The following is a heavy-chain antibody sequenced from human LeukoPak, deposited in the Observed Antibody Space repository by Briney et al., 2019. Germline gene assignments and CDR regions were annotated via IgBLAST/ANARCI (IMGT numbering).Heavy chain of an antibody. D-gene: IGHD3-10*01. V-gene: IGHV4-39*07. Sequence: PSETLSLTCTVSSGSISTSNNYWGWVRQPPGKAREWIGNIFYSGSTYYSPSLKSRVTISLDTSRNQFSLKLNSVTAADTAVYYCARVDRGVMSYWGQGTLVTVSS. J-gene: IGHJ4*02. CDR2: IFYSGST. CDR1: SGSISTSNNY. CDR3: ARVDRGVMSY.